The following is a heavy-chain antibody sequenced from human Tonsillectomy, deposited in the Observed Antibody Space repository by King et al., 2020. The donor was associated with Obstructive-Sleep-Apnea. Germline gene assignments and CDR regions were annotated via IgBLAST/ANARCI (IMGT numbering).Heavy chain of an antibody. V-gene: IGHV4-30-4*01. CDR2: IFYTGST. D-gene: IGHD3-10*01. CDR3: VRVYYGSGNWVDP. CDR1: GGSISSGDYY. J-gene: IGHJ5*02. Sequence: HVPLQESGPGLVKPSQTLSLTCTVSGGSISSGDYYWSWIRQPPGKGLEWIGYIFYTGSTYYSPSLKSRVSISIDTSKNQFSLKLSSVTAADTAVYYCVRVYYGSGNWVDPWGQGTLVTVSS.